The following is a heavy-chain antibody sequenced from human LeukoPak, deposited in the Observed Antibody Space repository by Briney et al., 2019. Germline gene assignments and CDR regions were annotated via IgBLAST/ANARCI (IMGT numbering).Heavy chain of an antibody. V-gene: IGHV4-39*07. J-gene: IGHJ4*02. D-gene: IGHD6-13*01. CDR1: GGSISSSSYY. CDR2: IYYSGST. CDR3: ASPQQLARYDY. Sequence: TETLSLTCTVSGGSISSSSYYWGWIRQPPGKGLEWIGSIYYSGSTYYNPSLKSRVTISVDTSKNQFSLKLSSVTAADTAVYYCASPQQLARYDYWGQGTLVTVSS.